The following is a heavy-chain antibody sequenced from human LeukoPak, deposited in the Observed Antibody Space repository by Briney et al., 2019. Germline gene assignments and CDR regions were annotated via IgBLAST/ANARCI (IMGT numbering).Heavy chain of an antibody. CDR3: ARWFTITSGDYDILTSSYHRGMDV. CDR2: INPNSGGT. J-gene: IGHJ6*02. V-gene: IGHV1-2*02. D-gene: IGHD3-9*01. Sequence: GASVKVFCKASGYTFTGYYIHWVRQAPGQGLEWMGWINPNSGGTKYAQKFQGRVTMTRDTSISTAYMELSRLTSDDTAVYYCARWFTITSGDYDILTSSYHRGMDVWGQGTTVTVSS. CDR1: GYTFTGYY.